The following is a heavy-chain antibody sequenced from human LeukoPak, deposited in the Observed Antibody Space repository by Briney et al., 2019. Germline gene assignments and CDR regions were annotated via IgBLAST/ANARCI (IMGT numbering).Heavy chain of an antibody. V-gene: IGHV3-20*04. CDR1: GFTFDDYG. CDR3: ARDPATGPTEMYYYYGMDV. CDR2: INWNGGST. J-gene: IGHJ6*02. D-gene: IGHD3-9*01. Sequence: GGSLRLSCAASGFTFDDYGMSWVRHAPGKGLEWVSGINWNGGSTGYADSVKGRFTISRDNAKNSLYLQMDSLRAEDTALYYCARDPATGPTEMYYYYGMDVWGQGTTVTVSS.